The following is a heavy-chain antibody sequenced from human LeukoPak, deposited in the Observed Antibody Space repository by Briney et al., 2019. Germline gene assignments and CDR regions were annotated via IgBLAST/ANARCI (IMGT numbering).Heavy chain of an antibody. CDR2: ISSSGGST. D-gene: IGHD3-16*01. Sequence: GGSLRLSCAASGFTFRSYAMSWVRQAPGKGLEWVSAISSSGGSTYYADSVKGRFTISRDNSKNTLYLQMNSLRAEDTAVYYCAKALSDVMADGSFYWGQGTLVTVSS. CDR3: AKALSDVMADGSFY. J-gene: IGHJ4*02. CDR1: GFTFRSYA. V-gene: IGHV3-23*01.